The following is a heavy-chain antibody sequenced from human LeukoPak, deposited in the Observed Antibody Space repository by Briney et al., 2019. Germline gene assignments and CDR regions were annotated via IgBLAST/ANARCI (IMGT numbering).Heavy chain of an antibody. Sequence: SETLSLTCTVSGGSISSGVYYWSWIRQHPGKGLEWIGYIYYSGITNYNPSLKSRVTISVDTSKNQFSLKLSSVTAADTAVYYCARLHYDSSGYYYFDYWGQGTLVTVSS. J-gene: IGHJ4*02. CDR2: IYYSGIT. CDR1: GGSISSGVYY. D-gene: IGHD3-22*01. CDR3: ARLHYDSSGYYYFDY. V-gene: IGHV4-61*08.